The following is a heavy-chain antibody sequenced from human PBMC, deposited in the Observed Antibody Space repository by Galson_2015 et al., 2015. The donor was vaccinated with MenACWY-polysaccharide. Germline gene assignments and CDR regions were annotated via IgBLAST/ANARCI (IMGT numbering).Heavy chain of an antibody. CDR3: ARSKFSSGYFVRAFDI. D-gene: IGHD3-22*01. J-gene: IGHJ3*02. CDR1: EFTFSRYW. Sequence: SLRLSCAASEFTFSRYWMHWVRHAPGEGLEWVSRINSDGRSTTHADSVKGRFTISRDNAKDTLFLQMNSLRAEDTAIYYCARSKFSSGYFVRAFDIWGQGTMVTVSS. V-gene: IGHV3-74*01. CDR2: INSDGRST.